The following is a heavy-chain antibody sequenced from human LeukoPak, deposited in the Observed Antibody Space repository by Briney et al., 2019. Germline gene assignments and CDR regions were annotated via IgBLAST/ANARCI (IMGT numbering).Heavy chain of an antibody. CDR2: INHSGST. CDR3: AIQQPQTH. V-gene: IGHV4-34*01. Sequence: SETLSLTCAVYGGSFSGYYWSWIRQPPGKGLEWIGEINHSGSTNYNPSLKSRVTISVDTSKNQFSLKLSSVTAVDTAVYYCAIQQPQTHWGQGTLVTVSS. D-gene: IGHD5-18*01. CDR1: GGSFSGYY. J-gene: IGHJ4*02.